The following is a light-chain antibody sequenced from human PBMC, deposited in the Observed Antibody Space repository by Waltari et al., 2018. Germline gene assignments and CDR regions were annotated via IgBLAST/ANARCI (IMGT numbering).Light chain of an antibody. V-gene: IGKV1-5*03. CDR2: KAS. CDR1: QNIGDY. CDR3: QQYKSYSWT. Sequence: DIQMSQSPSTLSAFVGDSVTITCRASQNIGDYLAWYQQIPGRAPKLLMSKASKVETGVPSRFSGSGSGTDFTLTISNLLPDDFATYYCQQYKSYSWTFGQGTKVEIK. J-gene: IGKJ1*01.